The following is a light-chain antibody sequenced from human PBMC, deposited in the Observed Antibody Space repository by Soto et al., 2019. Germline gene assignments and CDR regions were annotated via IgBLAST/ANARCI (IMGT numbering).Light chain of an antibody. V-gene: IGKV3-15*01. CDR2: DAS. CDR1: QSVSSN. Sequence: EIVMTQSPATLSVSPGERATLSCRASQSVSSNLAWYQQKPGQTPRLLMYDASTRATGIPVRFSGSGSGTEFTLTISGLQSEDFAVYYCQQRSNWLTFGGGTKVEIK. J-gene: IGKJ4*01. CDR3: QQRSNWLT.